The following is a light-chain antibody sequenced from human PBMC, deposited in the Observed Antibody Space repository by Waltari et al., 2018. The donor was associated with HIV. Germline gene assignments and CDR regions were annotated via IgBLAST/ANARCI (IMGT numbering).Light chain of an antibody. CDR1: SSNIGSNT. CDR3: AAWDDSLKGPV. CDR2: NNN. J-gene: IGLJ2*01. Sequence: QSVLTQPPSASGTPGQRVTISCSGSSSNIGSNTANWYQQPPGAAPKLLIYNNNQRPSTVPDRFSGSKSGTSASLAISGLQSEDEADYYCAAWDDSLKGPVFGGGTKLTVL. V-gene: IGLV1-44*01.